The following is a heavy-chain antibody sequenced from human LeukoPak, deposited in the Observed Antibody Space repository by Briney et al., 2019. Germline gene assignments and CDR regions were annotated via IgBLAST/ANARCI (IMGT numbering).Heavy chain of an antibody. Sequence: RSMRLSFPATGITFSSYGSHCVRNAPSKGLDRVAVISYDGSNKYYADSVKGRFTISRDNSKNSLYLQMNSLRAEDTAVYYCAREYFPVSSSWLLDYWGQGTLVTVSS. D-gene: IGHD6-13*01. CDR2: ISYDGSNK. J-gene: IGHJ4*02. CDR3: AREYFPVSSSWLLDY. V-gene: IGHV3-33*05. CDR1: GITFSSYG.